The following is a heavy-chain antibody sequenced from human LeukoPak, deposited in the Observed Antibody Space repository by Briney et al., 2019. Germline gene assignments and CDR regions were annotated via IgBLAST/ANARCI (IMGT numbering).Heavy chain of an antibody. J-gene: IGHJ3*02. D-gene: IGHD5-24*01. CDR1: GGSISSSSYY. CDR2: IYYSGST. Sequence: SETLSLTCTVSGGSISSSSYYWGWIRQPPGKGLEWIGSIYYSGSTYYKPSLKSRVTISVDTSKNQFSQKLSSVTAADTAVYYCTGMATIRDDAFDIWGQGTMVTVSS. V-gene: IGHV4-39*01. CDR3: TGMATIRDDAFDI.